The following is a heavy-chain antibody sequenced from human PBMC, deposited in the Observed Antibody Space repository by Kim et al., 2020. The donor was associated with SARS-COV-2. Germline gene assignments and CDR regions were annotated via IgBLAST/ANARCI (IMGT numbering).Heavy chain of an antibody. V-gene: IGHV3-7*01. Sequence: GGSLRLSCAASGFTFSSYWMSWVRQAPGKGLEWVANIKQDGSEKYYVDSVKGRFTISRDNAKNSLYLQMNSLRAEDTAVYYCARGPYSSGWYVMGGDYYFDYWGQGTLVTVSS. D-gene: IGHD6-19*01. J-gene: IGHJ4*02. CDR1: GFTFSSYW. CDR2: IKQDGSEK. CDR3: ARGPYSSGWYVMGGDYYFDY.